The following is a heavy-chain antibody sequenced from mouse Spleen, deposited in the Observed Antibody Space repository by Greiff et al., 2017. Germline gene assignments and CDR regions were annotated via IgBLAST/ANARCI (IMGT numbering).Heavy chain of an antibody. J-gene: IGHJ1*01. CDR1: GFTFSSYA. Sequence: DVMLVESGGGLVKPGGSLKLSCAASGFTFSSYAMSWVRQTPEKRLEWVATISSGGSYTYYPDSVKGRFTISRDNAKNTLYLQMSSLRSEDTAMYYCARHENYGSSLYFDVWGAGTTVTVSS. V-gene: IGHV5-9-1*01. CDR3: ARHENYGSSLYFDV. D-gene: IGHD1-1*01. CDR2: ISSGGSYT.